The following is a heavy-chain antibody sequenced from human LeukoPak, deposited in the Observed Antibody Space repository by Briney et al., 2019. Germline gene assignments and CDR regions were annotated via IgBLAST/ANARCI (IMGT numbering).Heavy chain of an antibody. CDR1: GYTFTSYG. CDR3: ATDPSTYYDSSGYWKF. D-gene: IGHD3-22*01. V-gene: IGHV1-24*01. CDR2: FDPEDGET. Sequence: GASVKVSCKASGYTFTSYGISWVRQAPGKGLEWMGGFDPEDGETIYAQKFQGRVTMTEDTSTDTAYMELSSLRSEDTAVYYCATDPSTYYDSSGYWKFWGQGTLVTVSS. J-gene: IGHJ1*01.